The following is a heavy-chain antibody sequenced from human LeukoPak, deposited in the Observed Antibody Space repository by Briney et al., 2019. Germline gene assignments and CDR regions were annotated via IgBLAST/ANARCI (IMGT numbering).Heavy chain of an antibody. CDR1: GFTFSSYA. Sequence: PGGSLRLSCAASGFTFSSYAMSWVRQPPGKGLEWIGEINHSGSTNYNPSLKSRVTISVDTSKNQFSLKLSSVTAADTAVYYCARTSSSEYSSKTHLFDYWGQGTLVTVSS. CDR3: ARTSSSEYSSKTHLFDY. D-gene: IGHD6-6*01. V-gene: IGHV4-34*01. J-gene: IGHJ4*02. CDR2: INHSGST.